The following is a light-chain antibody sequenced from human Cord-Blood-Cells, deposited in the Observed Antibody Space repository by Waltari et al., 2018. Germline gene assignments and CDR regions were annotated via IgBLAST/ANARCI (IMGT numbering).Light chain of an antibody. CDR1: SSDVGGYNY. V-gene: IGLV2-14*01. CDR2: DVS. Sequence: QSALPQPASVSGSPGQSITLSCTGTSSDVGGYNYVSWYQQHPVTAPNLIIYDVSNRPSGVSNRFSGSKSGNTASLTISGLQAEDEADYYCSSYTSSSTDVVFGGGTKLTVL. J-gene: IGLJ2*01. CDR3: SSYTSSSTDVV.